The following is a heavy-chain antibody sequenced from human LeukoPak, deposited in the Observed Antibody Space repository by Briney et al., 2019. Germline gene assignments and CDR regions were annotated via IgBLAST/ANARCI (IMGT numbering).Heavy chain of an antibody. J-gene: IGHJ6*02. CDR1: GYTFTSSN. CDR3: ARGNDGTYSGSYHIGPYYYYGMDV. V-gene: IGHV1-8*01. D-gene: IGHD1-26*01. Sequence: GASVKVSCKVSGYTFTSSNINWVRQAPGQGLEWMGWMNPNSGNTGYAQKFQGRVTMTRNTSISTAYMELSSLRSEDTAVYYCARGNDGTYSGSYHIGPYYYYGMDVWGQGTTVTVSS. CDR2: MNPNSGNT.